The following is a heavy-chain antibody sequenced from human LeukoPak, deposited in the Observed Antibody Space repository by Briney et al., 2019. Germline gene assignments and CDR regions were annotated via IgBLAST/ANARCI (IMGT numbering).Heavy chain of an antibody. D-gene: IGHD3-22*01. Sequence: GASVKVSCKASGYTFTRYYMHWVRQAPGQGLEWMGRINPNSGGTNYAQKFQGRVTMTRDTSISTAYMELSKLRSNDTAVYYCARSYYYDSSGYYALWGQGTLVTVSS. V-gene: IGHV1-2*06. J-gene: IGHJ4*02. CDR1: GYTFTRYY. CDR3: ARSYYYDSSGYYAL. CDR2: INPNSGGT.